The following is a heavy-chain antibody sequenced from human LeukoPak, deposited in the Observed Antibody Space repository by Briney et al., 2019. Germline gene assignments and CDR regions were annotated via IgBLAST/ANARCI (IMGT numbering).Heavy chain of an antibody. J-gene: IGHJ4*02. Sequence: PGASLRPSCVASGFTFSDYWMTWVRQAPGKGLELVANIKQDGSEKYYVDSVKGRFTISRDNAKNSLYLQMNTLRAEDTAVYYCARGSPVDYWGQGTLITVSS. V-gene: IGHV3-7*01. CDR3: ARGSPVDY. CDR1: GFTFSDYW. CDR2: IKQDGSEK.